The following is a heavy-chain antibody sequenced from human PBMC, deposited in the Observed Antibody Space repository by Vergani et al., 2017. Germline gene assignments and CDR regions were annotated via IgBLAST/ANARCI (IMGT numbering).Heavy chain of an antibody. D-gene: IGHD3-22*01. J-gene: IGHJ3*02. Sequence: EVQLVQSGAEVKKPGESLKISCKGSGYSFTSYWIGWVRQMPGKGLEWMGIIYPGDSDTRYSPSFQGQVTISADKSISTAYLQWSSLKASDTAMYYCARDHYYDSSGYYYHAFDIWGQGTMVTVSS. CDR2: IYPGDSDT. CDR1: GYSFTSYW. CDR3: ARDHYYDSSGYYYHAFDI. V-gene: IGHV5-51*03.